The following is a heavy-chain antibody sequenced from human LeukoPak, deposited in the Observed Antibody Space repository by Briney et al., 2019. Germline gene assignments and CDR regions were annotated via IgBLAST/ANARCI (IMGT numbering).Heavy chain of an antibody. V-gene: IGHV3-48*03. Sequence: HSGGSLRLSCAASGFSFSSYEMNWVRQAPGKGLEWISYISRSGTTIYYADSVKGRFTISRDNAKNSLYLQMNSLRAEDTAVYYCARDSLHSSSWYGLFDYWGQGTLVTVSS. CDR1: GFSFSSYE. J-gene: IGHJ4*02. D-gene: IGHD6-13*01. CDR3: ARDSLHSSSWYGLFDY. CDR2: ISRSGTTI.